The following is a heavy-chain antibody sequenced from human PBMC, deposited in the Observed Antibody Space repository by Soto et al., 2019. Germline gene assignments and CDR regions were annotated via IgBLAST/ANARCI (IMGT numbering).Heavy chain of an antibody. Sequence: EVHLLESGGGLVQPGGSLRLSCVASGFTFSHHDMSWVRQAPGKGLEWVSAISGSGDRTHYADSVKGRFTISRDNSKNMLSQQMNSLRAEDTAVYHCAKGLSTASSFDYWGQGTLVTVSS. CDR3: AKGLSTASSFDY. CDR2: ISGSGDRT. J-gene: IGHJ4*02. V-gene: IGHV3-23*01. D-gene: IGHD2-8*02. CDR1: GFTFSHHD.